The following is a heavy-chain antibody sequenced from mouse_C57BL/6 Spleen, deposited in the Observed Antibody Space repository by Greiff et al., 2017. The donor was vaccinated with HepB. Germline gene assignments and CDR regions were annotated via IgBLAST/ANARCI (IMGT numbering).Heavy chain of an antibody. V-gene: IGHV1-42*01. Sequence: EVQLQQSGPELVKPGASVKISCKASGYSFTGYYMNWVKQSPEKSLEWIGEINPSTGGTNYNEKCKAKATLTVDKSSSTAYMQLKSLTSEDSAVYYCARRYYDYDGVAYWGQGTLVTVSA. D-gene: IGHD2-4*01. CDR3: ARRYYDYDGVAY. CDR2: INPSTGGT. J-gene: IGHJ3*01. CDR1: GYSFTGYY.